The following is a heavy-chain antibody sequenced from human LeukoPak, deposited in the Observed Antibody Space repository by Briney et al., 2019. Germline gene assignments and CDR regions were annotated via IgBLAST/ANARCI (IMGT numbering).Heavy chain of an antibody. CDR2: IIPIFGTA. Sequence: SVKVSCKASGGTFSSYAISWVRQAPGQGLEWMGRIIPIFGTANYAQKFQGRVTITTDESTSTAYMELSSLRSEDTAVYYCARDNEPLCYYDSSGYYGYYYYYMDVWGKGTTVTVSS. CDR3: ARDNEPLCYYDSSGYYGYYYYYMDV. J-gene: IGHJ6*03. V-gene: IGHV1-69*05. CDR1: GGTFSSYA. D-gene: IGHD3-22*01.